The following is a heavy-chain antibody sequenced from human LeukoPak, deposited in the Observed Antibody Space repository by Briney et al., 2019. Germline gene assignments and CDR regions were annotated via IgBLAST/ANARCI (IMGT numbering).Heavy chain of an antibody. D-gene: IGHD2-21*02. J-gene: IGHJ3*02. CDR2: IIPIFGIA. CDR3: ATPRIYCGGDCYPDAFDI. Sequence: VASVKVSCKASGGTFRSYAISWVRQAPGQGLEWMGRIIPIFGIANYAQKFQGRVTITADKSTSTAYMELSSLRSEDTAVYYCATPRIYCGGDCYPDAFDIWGQGTMVTVSS. CDR1: GGTFRSYA. V-gene: IGHV1-69*04.